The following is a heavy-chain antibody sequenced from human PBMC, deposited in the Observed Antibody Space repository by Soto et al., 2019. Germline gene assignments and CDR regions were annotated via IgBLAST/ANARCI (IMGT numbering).Heavy chain of an antibody. CDR3: AFNSGSGSYYFDY. CDR1: GFTFSSYA. V-gene: IGHV3-23*01. Sequence: GGSLRLSCAASGFTFSSYAMWWVRQAPGKGLECVSAISGGGETTYYADSVKGRFTISRDNSKNTLYLQMNSLRAEDTAVYYCAFNSGSGSYYFDYWGQGTLVTVSS. D-gene: IGHD3-10*01. J-gene: IGHJ4*02. CDR2: ISGGGETT.